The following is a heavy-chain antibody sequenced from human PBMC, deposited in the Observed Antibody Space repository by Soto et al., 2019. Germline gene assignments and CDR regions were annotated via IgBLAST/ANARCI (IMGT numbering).Heavy chain of an antibody. D-gene: IGHD6-13*01. Sequence: SVKVSCKASGGTFSSYASSWVRQAPGQGLEWMGGIIPIFGTANYAQKFQGRVTITADESTSTAYMELSSLRFEDTAVYYCARGPPAGYSSRWYESERDFDHLHCFSPWGKESLVTVS. J-gene: IGHJ5*01. CDR3: ARGPPAGYSSRWYESERDFDHLHCFSP. V-gene: IGHV1-69*13. CDR1: GGTFSSYA. CDR2: IIPIFGTA.